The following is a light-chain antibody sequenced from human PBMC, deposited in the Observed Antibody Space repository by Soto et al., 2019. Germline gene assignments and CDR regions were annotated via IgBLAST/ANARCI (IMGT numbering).Light chain of an antibody. CDR3: CSYAGSSTWV. CDR1: SSDVGSYNL. Sequence: QSVLTQPASVSGSPGQSITISCTGTSSDVGSYNLVSWYQQHPGKAPKLMIYEVSKRPSGVSNRFSGSKSGNTASLTISGLQAEDEADYYCCSYAGSSTWVFGGGTKL. V-gene: IGLV2-23*02. CDR2: EVS. J-gene: IGLJ3*02.